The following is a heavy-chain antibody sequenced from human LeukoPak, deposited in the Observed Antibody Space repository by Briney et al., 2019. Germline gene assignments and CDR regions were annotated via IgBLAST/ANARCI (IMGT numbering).Heavy chain of an antibody. J-gene: IGHJ4*02. Sequence: ASVKVSCKVSGYTLTKLSMHWVRQAPGKGLEWMGGIDPEDGETIYAQKFQGRVTMTEDTSTDTAYMELSSLRSEDTAVYYCATGGIAAAGNYFDYWGQGTLVTVSS. CDR3: ATGGIAAAGNYFDY. CDR1: GYTLTKLS. D-gene: IGHD6-13*01. CDR2: IDPEDGET. V-gene: IGHV1-24*01.